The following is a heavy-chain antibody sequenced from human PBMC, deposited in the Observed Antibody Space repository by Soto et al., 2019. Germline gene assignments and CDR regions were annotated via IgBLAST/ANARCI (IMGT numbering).Heavy chain of an antibody. CDR3: ARHYYYDSSGYSLRGYYYYGMDV. D-gene: IGHD3-22*01. CDR2: IDPSDSYT. CDR1: GYSFTSYW. Sequence: GEPLKISCKGSGYSFTSYWISWVRQMPGKGLEWMGRIDPSDSYTNYSPSFQGHVTISADKSISTAYLQWSSLKASDTAMYYCARHYYYDSSGYSLRGYYYYGMDVWGQGTTVTVSS. V-gene: IGHV5-10-1*01. J-gene: IGHJ6*02.